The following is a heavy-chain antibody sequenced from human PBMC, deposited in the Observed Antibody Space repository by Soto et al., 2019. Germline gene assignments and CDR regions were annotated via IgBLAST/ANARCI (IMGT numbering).Heavy chain of an antibody. V-gene: IGHV4-59*08. CDR3: ATLCNDFEY. CDR2: IYYSGCT. D-gene: IGHD3-10*02. Sequence: QVQLQESGPGLVQPSETLSLTCTVSGGSISSYYWSWIRQPPGKGLEYIGYIYYSGCTNYNPSGTGAVTKSLGTSKNQFSLRLSSVAAADTAVYYCATLCNDFEYWGQGNLVTVSS. CDR1: GGSISSYY. J-gene: IGHJ4*02.